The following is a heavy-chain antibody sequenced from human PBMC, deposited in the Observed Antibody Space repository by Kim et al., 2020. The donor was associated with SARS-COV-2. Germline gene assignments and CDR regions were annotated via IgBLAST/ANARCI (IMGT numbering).Heavy chain of an antibody. CDR3: ARDSPQQLSGSPGTQRYYYYGMDV. CDR2: IYYSGST. D-gene: IGHD6-13*01. J-gene: IGHJ6*02. V-gene: IGHV4-59*13. Sequence: SETLSLTCTVSGGSISSYYWSWIRQPPGKGLEWIGYIYYSGSTNYNPSLKSRVTISVDTSKNQFSLKLSSVTAADTAVYYCARDSPQQLSGSPGTQRYYYYGMDVWGQGTTVTVSS. CDR1: GGSISSYY.